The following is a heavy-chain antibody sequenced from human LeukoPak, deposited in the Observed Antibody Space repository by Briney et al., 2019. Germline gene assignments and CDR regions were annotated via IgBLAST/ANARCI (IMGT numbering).Heavy chain of an antibody. CDR1: GFSFSSYS. Sequence: GGSLRLSCSASGFSFSSYSMDGVRQAPGKGLEYVSGISSNGGSTYYADSVKGRFTISRDNSKNTLYLQMSSLRPEDTAVYYCVKMAADWGQGTLVTVSS. CDR2: ISSNGGST. CDR3: VKMAAD. D-gene: IGHD6-13*01. J-gene: IGHJ4*02. V-gene: IGHV3-64D*06.